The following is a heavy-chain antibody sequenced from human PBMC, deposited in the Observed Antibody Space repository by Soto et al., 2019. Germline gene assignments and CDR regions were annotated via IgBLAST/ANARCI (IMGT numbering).Heavy chain of an antibody. J-gene: IGHJ4*02. CDR3: ASIQNYYGSGSYLG. CDR1: GGYIGGAGYS. D-gene: IGHD3-10*01. Sequence: SETLSLTCTVSGGYIGGAGYSWSWIRQPPGGGLEWIGYIYHSGTTYYNPSLKTRLTMSLDMSNNRFSLTLSSVTAADTAVYYCASIQNYYGSGSYLGWGQGTLVTVSS. V-gene: IGHV4-30-2*01. CDR2: IYHSGTT.